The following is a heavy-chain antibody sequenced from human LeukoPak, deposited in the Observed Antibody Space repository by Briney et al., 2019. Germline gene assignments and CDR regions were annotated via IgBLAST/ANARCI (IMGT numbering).Heavy chain of an antibody. J-gene: IGHJ6*03. V-gene: IGHV1-2*02. CDR2: INPNSGGT. CDR1: GYTFTGYY. CDR3: ARGCSGGSCYYYYHMDV. Sequence: SVKVSCKASGYTFTGYYMHWVRQAPGQGLEWMGWINPNSGGTNYAQKFQGRVTMTRDTSISTAYMELSRLRSDDTAVYYCARGCSGGSCYYYYHMDVWGKGTTVTVSS. D-gene: IGHD2-15*01.